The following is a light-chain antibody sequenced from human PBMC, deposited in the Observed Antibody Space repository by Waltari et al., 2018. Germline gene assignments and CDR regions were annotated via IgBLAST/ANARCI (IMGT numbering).Light chain of an antibody. J-gene: IGLJ3*02. CDR1: ATALGASNY. CDR2: DVS. V-gene: IGLV2-14*03. CDR3: SSLTLSSLVL. Sequence: QSALTQPASVSGSPGQSITIPCTGTATALGASNYVSWHQHRPGKAPQLIIFDVSSRPSGISNRFSASKSANTASLTISGLQPEDEADYYCSSLTLSSLVLFGGGTKLTVL.